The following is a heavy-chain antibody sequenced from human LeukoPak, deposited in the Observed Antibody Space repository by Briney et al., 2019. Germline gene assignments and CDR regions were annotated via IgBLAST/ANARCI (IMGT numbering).Heavy chain of an antibody. Sequence: ASVKVSYKASGYTFTSYYMHWVRQAPGQGLEWMGIINPSGGSTSYAQKFQGRVTMTRDTSTSTVYMELSSLRSEDTAVYYCATHDYGDYELDYWGQGTLVTVSS. CDR3: ATHDYGDYELDY. J-gene: IGHJ4*02. CDR1: GYTFTSYY. CDR2: INPSGGST. D-gene: IGHD4-17*01. V-gene: IGHV1-46*01.